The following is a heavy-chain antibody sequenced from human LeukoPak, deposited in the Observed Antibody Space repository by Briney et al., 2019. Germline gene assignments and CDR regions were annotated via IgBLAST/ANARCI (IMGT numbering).Heavy chain of an antibody. V-gene: IGHV3-30*03. CDR3: ATGENYDSSGYFDY. D-gene: IGHD3-22*01. Sequence: PGGSLRLSCAASGFTFSNAWMSWVRQAPGKGLEWVAVISYDGSNKYYADSVKGRFTISRDNSKNTLYLQMNSLRAEDTAVYYCATGENYDSSGYFDYWGQGTLVTVSS. CDR2: ISYDGSNK. J-gene: IGHJ4*02. CDR1: GFTFSNAW.